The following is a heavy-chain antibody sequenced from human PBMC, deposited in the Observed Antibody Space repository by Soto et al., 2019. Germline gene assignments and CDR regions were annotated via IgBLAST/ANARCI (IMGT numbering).Heavy chain of an antibody. Sequence: EVQLLESGGGLVQPGGSLRLSCAASGFTFSSYAMSWVRQAPGKGPEWVSAISGSGGSTYYADSVKGRFTISRDNSKNTLYLQMNSLRAEDTAVYYCAKDHYSNYYYYYYMDVWGKGTTVTVSS. CDR1: GFTFSSYA. CDR2: ISGSGGST. CDR3: AKDHYSNYYYYYYMDV. V-gene: IGHV3-23*01. D-gene: IGHD4-4*01. J-gene: IGHJ6*03.